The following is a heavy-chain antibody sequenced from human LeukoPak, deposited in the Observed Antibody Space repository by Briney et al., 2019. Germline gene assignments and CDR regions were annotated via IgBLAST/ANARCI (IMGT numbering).Heavy chain of an antibody. CDR3: AKKATSLVEVRFDVFDI. V-gene: IGHV3-30*18. Sequence: GGSLRLSCAASGFTFSSYGMHWVRQAPGKGLEWVAVISYDGSNKYYADSVKGRFTMSRDNSKNTLYLQMNSLRAEDTAVYYCAKKATSLVEVRFDVFDIWGQGTMVTVSS. J-gene: IGHJ3*02. D-gene: IGHD3-22*01. CDR2: ISYDGSNK. CDR1: GFTFSSYG.